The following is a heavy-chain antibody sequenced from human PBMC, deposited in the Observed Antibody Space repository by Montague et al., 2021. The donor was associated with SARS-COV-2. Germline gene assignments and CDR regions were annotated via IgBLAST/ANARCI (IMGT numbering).Heavy chain of an antibody. CDR2: MHFTGKT. V-gene: IGHV4-4*07. D-gene: IGHD3-10*01. J-gene: IGHJ4*02. CDR1: GDSITNHY. Sequence: SETLSLTCSVSGDSITNHYGSWIRQPAGKGLEWIGRMHFTGKTNFSLFFSCRLTMSADTSKNQFSLKLTSVTAADTAIYFRARDRFDFGAGRQGTIDFWGQGTLVTISS. CDR3: ARDRFDFGAGRQGTIDF.